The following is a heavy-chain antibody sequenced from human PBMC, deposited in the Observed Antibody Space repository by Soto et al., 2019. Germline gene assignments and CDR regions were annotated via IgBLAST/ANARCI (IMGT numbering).Heavy chain of an antibody. CDR1: GGSFSGYY. D-gene: IGHD3-10*01. CDR2: INHSGST. J-gene: IGHJ4*02. CDR3: ARQNYVSGFDY. V-gene: IGHV4-34*01. Sequence: SETLSLTCAVYGGSFSGYYWSWIRQPPGKGLEWIGEINHSGSTNYNPSLKSRVTISVDTSKNQFSLKLSSVTAADTAVYYCARQNYVSGFDYWGQGTLVTVS.